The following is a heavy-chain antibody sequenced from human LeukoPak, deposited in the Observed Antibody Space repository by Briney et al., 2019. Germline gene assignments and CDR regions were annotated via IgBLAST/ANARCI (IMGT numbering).Heavy chain of an antibody. CDR1: GGSISSYY. CDR3: ARRGTYYDFWSGYPTVGYFDY. V-gene: IGHV4-59*01. Sequence: SETLSLTCTVSGGSISSYYWSWIRQPPGKGLEWIGYIYYSGSTNYNPSLKSRVTISVDTSRNQFSLKLSSVTAADSAVYYCARRGTYYDFWSGYPTVGYFDYWGQGTLVTVSS. J-gene: IGHJ4*02. CDR2: IYYSGST. D-gene: IGHD3-3*01.